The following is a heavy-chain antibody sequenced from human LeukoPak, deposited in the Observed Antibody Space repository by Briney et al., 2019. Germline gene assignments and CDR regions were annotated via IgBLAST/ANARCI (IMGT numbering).Heavy chain of an antibody. D-gene: IGHD3-22*01. CDR2: ISSGGGHT. J-gene: IGHJ4*02. Sequence: PGGSLRLSCAASEFTFSSYAMSWVRQAPGKGLAWVSTISSGGGHTYYPDSVKGRFTISRDNSKSTLYLQMNSLRAEDTAVYYCATYYFDTSGNRKYDYWGQGTLVTVSS. V-gene: IGHV3-23*01. CDR1: EFTFSSYA. CDR3: ATYYFDTSGNRKYDY.